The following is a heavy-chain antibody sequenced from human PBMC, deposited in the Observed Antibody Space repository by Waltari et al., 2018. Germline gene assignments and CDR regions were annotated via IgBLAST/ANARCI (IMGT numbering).Heavy chain of an antibody. D-gene: IGHD5-18*01. CDR2: IKQDGSEK. CDR3: ATGGYSYGRGFDY. J-gene: IGHJ4*02. CDR1: GFTFRSSW. Sequence: EVQLVESGGGLVQPGGSLRLACAASGFTFRSSWMSWARQAPGKGLEWVANIKQDGSEKYYVDSVKGRFTISRDNAKNSLYLQMNSLRAEDTAVYYCATGGYSYGRGFDYWGQGTLVTVSS. V-gene: IGHV3-7*01.